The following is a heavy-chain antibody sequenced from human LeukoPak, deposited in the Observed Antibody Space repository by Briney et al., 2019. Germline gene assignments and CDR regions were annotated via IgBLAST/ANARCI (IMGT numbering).Heavy chain of an antibody. CDR3: AKANGWYGRGYFDL. D-gene: IGHD6-19*01. Sequence: SETLSLTCAVSGGSISNSNFWSWVRQPPGKGLEWIGEIYHSGSTNYNPSLRSRVTISVDKSKNQFSLNLSSVTAADTAVYYCAKANGWYGRGYFDLWGRGTLVSVSS. J-gene: IGHJ2*01. CDR2: IYHSGST. CDR1: GGSISNSNF. V-gene: IGHV4-4*02.